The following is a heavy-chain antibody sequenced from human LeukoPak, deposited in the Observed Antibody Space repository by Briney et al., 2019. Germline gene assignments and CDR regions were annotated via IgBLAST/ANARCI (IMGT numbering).Heavy chain of an antibody. D-gene: IGHD1-26*01. CDR2: IKQDESEK. V-gene: IGHV3-7*01. CDR1: GFTLSTYW. CDR3: AKDGSGSYWGSFDY. Sequence: GGSLRLSCAASGFTLSTYWMNWVRQAPGKGLEWVATIKQDESEKYYVDSVKGRFTISRDNSKNTLYLQMNSLRAEDTAVYYCAKDGSGSYWGSFDYWGQGTLVTVSS. J-gene: IGHJ4*02.